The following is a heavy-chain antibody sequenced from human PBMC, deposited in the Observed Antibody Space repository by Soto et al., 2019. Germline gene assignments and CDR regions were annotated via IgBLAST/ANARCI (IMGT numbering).Heavy chain of an antibody. V-gene: IGHV4-61*01. CDR1: GGPVTSGSYY. Sequence: SETLSLTCTVSGGPVTSGSYYWSWIRQPPGKGLEWIGYIYYSGSTNYNPSLKSRVTISVDTSKNQFSLKLSSVTAADTAVYYCARALGYCSSTSCLNYGMDVWGQGTTVTVSS. J-gene: IGHJ6*02. D-gene: IGHD2-2*01. CDR2: IYYSGST. CDR3: ARALGYCSSTSCLNYGMDV.